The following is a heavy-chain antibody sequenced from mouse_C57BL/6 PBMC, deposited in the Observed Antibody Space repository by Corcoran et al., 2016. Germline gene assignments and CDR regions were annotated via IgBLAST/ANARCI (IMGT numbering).Heavy chain of an antibody. Sequence: EVQLQQSGPELVKPGASVKISCKASGYTFTDYYMNWVKQSHGKSLEWIGDINPNNGGTSYNQKFKGKATLTVDKSSSTAYMELRSLTSEDSAGYYCASPYCYGSSYAFAYWGQGTLVTVSA. V-gene: IGHV1-26*01. CDR3: ASPYCYGSSYAFAY. D-gene: IGHD1-1*01. CDR2: INPNNGGT. CDR1: GYTFTDYY. J-gene: IGHJ3*01.